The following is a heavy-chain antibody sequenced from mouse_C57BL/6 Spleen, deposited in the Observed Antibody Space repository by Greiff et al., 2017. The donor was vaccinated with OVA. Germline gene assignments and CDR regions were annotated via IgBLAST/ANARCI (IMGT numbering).Heavy chain of an antibody. CDR3: ARRREYYYAMDY. CDR1: GYAFSSYW. V-gene: IGHV1-80*01. CDR2: IYPGDGDT. J-gene: IGHJ4*01. Sequence: QVQLQQSGAELVKPGASVKISCKASGYAFSSYWMNWVKQRPGTGLELIGQIYPGDGDTNYNGKFKGKATLTADKSSSTAYMQLSSLTSEDSAVYFCARRREYYYAMDYWGQGTSVTVSS.